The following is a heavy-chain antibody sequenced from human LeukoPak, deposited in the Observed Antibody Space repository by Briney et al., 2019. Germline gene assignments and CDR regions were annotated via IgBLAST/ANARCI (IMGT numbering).Heavy chain of an antibody. Sequence: PGGSLRLSCAASGFTFSSYGMSWVRQAPGKGLEWVSAISGSGGSTYYADSVKGRFTISRDNSKNTLYLQMNSLRAEDMALYYCAKGYSGSYYSPPTFDYWGQGTLVTVSS. CDR2: ISGSGGST. CDR1: GFTFSSYG. D-gene: IGHD1-26*01. V-gene: IGHV3-23*01. CDR3: AKGYSGSYYSPPTFDY. J-gene: IGHJ4*02.